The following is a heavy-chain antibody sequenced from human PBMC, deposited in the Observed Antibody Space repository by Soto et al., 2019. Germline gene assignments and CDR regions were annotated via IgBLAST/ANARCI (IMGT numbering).Heavy chain of an antibody. CDR2: IYSGGST. CDR3: ASGRTEGHYFDS. CDR1: GFSGSSKY. Sequence: EVQLVESGGGLIQPGGSLRLSCAASGFSGSSKYMSWVRQAPGKGLECVSVIYSGGSTHYADSVKGRFTISRDNSKNARDLQMNSVRAEDTAVYYCASGRTEGHYFDSWGQGTLVTVSS. J-gene: IGHJ4*02. V-gene: IGHV3-53*01.